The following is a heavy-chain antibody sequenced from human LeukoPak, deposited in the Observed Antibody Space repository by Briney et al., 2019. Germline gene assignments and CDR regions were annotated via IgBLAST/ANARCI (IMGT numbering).Heavy chain of an antibody. CDR3: ARGMTTVTTWFDP. D-gene: IGHD4-17*01. V-gene: IGHV3-48*03. Sequence: PGGSLRLSCAASGFTFSSYEVKWVRQAPGKGLEWVSYISSSGSTIYYADSVKGRFTISRDNAKNSLYLQMNSLRAEDTAVYYCARGMTTVTTWFDPWGQGTLVTVSS. CDR2: ISSSGSTI. CDR1: GFTFSSYE. J-gene: IGHJ5*02.